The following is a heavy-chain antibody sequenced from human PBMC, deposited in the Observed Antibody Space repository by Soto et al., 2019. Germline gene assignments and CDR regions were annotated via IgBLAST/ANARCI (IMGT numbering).Heavy chain of an antibody. Sequence: QVQLQESGPGLVKPSETLSLTCTVSGASISSHYWSWIRQAPGKGLEWIANINYNGNTNYNPSLKSRVTISVDTSKNQCSLTVISVTAADTAVYYCAGGGSIVVATRRLMDVWGRGTTVTVSS. CDR3: AGGGSIVVATRRLMDV. D-gene: IGHD3-22*01. CDR1: GASISSHY. V-gene: IGHV4-59*08. CDR2: INYNGNT. J-gene: IGHJ6*03.